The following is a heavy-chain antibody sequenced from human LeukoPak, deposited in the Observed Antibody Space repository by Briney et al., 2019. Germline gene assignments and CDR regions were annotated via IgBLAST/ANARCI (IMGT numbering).Heavy chain of an antibody. J-gene: IGHJ4*02. CDR1: GYTFTDYY. Sequence: GASVTVSFKASGYTFTDYYMHWVRQAPGQGLEWMGWINPNSGGTNYAQKFQGRVTMTRDTSISTAYMELSRLRSDDTAVYYCAISSSSLGYFDYWGQGTLVTVSS. V-gene: IGHV1-2*02. D-gene: IGHD6-6*01. CDR2: INPNSGGT. CDR3: AISSSSLGYFDY.